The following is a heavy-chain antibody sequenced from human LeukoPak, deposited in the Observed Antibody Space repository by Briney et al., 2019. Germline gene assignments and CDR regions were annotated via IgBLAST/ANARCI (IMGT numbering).Heavy chain of an antibody. D-gene: IGHD3-22*01. CDR1: GFTFNTYW. CDR2: INQDGTEK. V-gene: IGHV3-7*01. J-gene: IGHJ4*02. CDR3: ARDLYYFENDGYYASDY. Sequence: PGGSLRLSCEASGFTFNTYWMSWVRQVPGKGLEWVANINQDGTEKHYVDSVRGRFTISRDNAKNSLFLQMNSLRAEDTAVYFCARDLYYFENDGYYASDYWGQGTLVTVSS.